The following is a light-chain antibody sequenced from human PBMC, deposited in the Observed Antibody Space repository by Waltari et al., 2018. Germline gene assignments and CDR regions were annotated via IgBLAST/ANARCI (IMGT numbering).Light chain of an antibody. J-gene: IGLJ1*01. CDR2: EVS. V-gene: IGLV2-23*02. CDR1: SRDVGSSNL. Sequence: QSALTQPASVSGSPGQSIPISCTGSSRDVGSSNLVSWYLQHPGKAPKLIIYEVSKRPSGVSNRFSGSKSGNTASLTISGLQAEDEADYYCYSYAGGSVFGTGTKVTVL. CDR3: YSYAGGSV.